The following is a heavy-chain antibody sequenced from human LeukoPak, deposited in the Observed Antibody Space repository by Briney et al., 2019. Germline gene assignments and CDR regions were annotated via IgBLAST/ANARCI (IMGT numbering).Heavy chain of an antibody. J-gene: IGHJ4*02. Sequence: GASVKVSCKASGYTFTNYYIHWVRQAPGQGLEWMGIINPSGRSTSYAQKFQGRVAMTRDTSKNQFSLKLSSVTAADTAVYYCARAGIAALSLLVEYYFDYWGQGTLVTVSS. D-gene: IGHD6-6*01. V-gene: IGHV1-46*01. CDR1: GYTFTNYY. CDR2: INPSGRST. CDR3: ARAGIAALSLLVEYYFDY.